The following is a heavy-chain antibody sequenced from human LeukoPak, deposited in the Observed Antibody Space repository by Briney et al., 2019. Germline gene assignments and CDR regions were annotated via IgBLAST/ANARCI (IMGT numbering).Heavy chain of an antibody. CDR2: IYYSGST. J-gene: IGHJ4*02. CDR3: AIWFGDGYYFDY. Sequence: SETLSLTCTVSGGSISSSSYYWGWIRQPPGKGLEWIGSIYYSGSTYYNPSLKSRVTISVDTSKNQFSLKLSSVTAADTAVYYCAIWFGDGYYFDYWGQGTLVTVSS. CDR1: GGSISSSSYY. D-gene: IGHD3-10*01. V-gene: IGHV4-39*01.